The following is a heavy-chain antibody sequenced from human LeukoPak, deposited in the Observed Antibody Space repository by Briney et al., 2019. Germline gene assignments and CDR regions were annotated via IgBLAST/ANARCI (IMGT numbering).Heavy chain of an antibody. V-gene: IGHV1-2*02. CDR2: INPNRGGT. J-gene: IGHJ4*02. CDR3: ARGGGDGYNPSSFDY. D-gene: IGHD5-24*01. CDR1: GYTFTGYY. Sequence: ASVKVSCKASGYTFTGYYMHWVRQAPGQGLEWMGWINPNRGGTNYAQKFQGRVTMTRDTSISTAYMELSRLRSDDTAVYYCARGGGDGYNPSSFDYWGQGTLVTVSS.